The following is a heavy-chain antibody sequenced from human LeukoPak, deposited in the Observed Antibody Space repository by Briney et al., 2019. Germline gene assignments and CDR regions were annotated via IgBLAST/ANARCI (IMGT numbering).Heavy chain of an antibody. CDR1: GFTFSSYW. D-gene: IGHD3-3*01. CDR3: ARGPSYDFWSGCEDNWFDP. CDR2: IKQDGSEK. Sequence: PGGSLRLSCAASGFTFSSYWMSWVRQAPGKGLEWVANIKQDGSEKYYVDSVKGRFTISRDNAKNSLYLQMNSLRAEDTAVYYCARGPSYDFWSGCEDNWFDPWGQGTLVTVSS. J-gene: IGHJ5*02. V-gene: IGHV3-7*01.